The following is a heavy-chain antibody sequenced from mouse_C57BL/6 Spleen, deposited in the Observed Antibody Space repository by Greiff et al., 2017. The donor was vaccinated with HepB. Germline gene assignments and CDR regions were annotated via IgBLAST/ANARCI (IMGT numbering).Heavy chain of an antibody. Sequence: EVKLVESGGGLVKPGGSLKLSCAASGFTFSSYAMSWVRQTPEKRLEWVATISDGGSYTYYPDNVKGRFTISRDNAKNNLYLQMSHLKSEDTAMYYCAQDGYSFWGQGTSVTVSS. V-gene: IGHV5-4*03. CDR2: ISDGGSYT. CDR1: GFTFSSYA. D-gene: IGHD2-3*01. CDR3: AQDGYSF. J-gene: IGHJ4*01.